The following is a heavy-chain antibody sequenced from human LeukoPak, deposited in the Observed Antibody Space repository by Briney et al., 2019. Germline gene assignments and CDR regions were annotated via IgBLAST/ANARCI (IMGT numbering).Heavy chain of an antibody. CDR1: GFTFSSYA. D-gene: IGHD2-8*01. CDR2: ISGSGGST. J-gene: IGHJ6*03. V-gene: IGHV3-23*01. Sequence: GGSLRLSCAASGFTFSSYAMSWVRQAPGKGLEWVSAISGSGGSTYYADSVKGRFTISRDNAKNSLYLQMNSLRAEDMALYYCAKGGVSIYYYYMDVWGKGTTVTVSS. CDR3: AKGGVSIYYYYMDV.